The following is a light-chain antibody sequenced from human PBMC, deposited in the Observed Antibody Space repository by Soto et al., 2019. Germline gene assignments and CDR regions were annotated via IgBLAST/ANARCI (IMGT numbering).Light chain of an antibody. CDR2: DAS. CDR1: QSVSSN. Sequence: EIVLMQSPGTLSLSPGERATLSCRASQSVSSNLAWYQQKPGQAPRLLIYDASSRATGIPDRFSGGGSGTDFTLTISRLEPEDFAVYYCQQFSSYPLTFGGGTKVDI. CDR3: QQFSSYPLT. V-gene: IGKV3-20*01. J-gene: IGKJ4*01.